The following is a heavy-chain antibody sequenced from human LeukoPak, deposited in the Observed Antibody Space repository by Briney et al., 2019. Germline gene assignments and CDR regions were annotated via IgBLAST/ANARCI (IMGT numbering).Heavy chain of an antibody. V-gene: IGHV3-9*01. J-gene: IGHJ6*02. CDR3: ARDGALRMPVAGTSYYYGMDV. D-gene: IGHD6-19*01. CDR1: GFTFDNYA. Sequence: GRSLRLSCAASGFTFDNYAMYWVRQVPGKGLEWVSGINWNSGSIGYADSVKGRFTISRDSAKNSLYLQMNSLRPEDTAVYYCARDGALRMPVAGTSYYYGMDVWGQGTTVTVSS. CDR2: INWNSGSI.